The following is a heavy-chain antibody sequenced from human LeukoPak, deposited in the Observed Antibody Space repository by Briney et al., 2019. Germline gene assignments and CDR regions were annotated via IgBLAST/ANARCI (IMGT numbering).Heavy chain of an antibody. CDR1: GFTFSTYW. CDR3: TRVQAGRSGLMDV. J-gene: IGHJ6*02. CDR2: INSDGSST. D-gene: IGHD2-8*02. Sequence: GGSLRLSCAASGFTFSTYWMYWVRQAPGKGLVWVSHINSDGSSTTYADSVKGRFTISRDNAKNTLYLQMNSLRDEDAAVYHCTRVQAGRSGLMDVWGRGTTVTVSS. V-gene: IGHV3-74*01.